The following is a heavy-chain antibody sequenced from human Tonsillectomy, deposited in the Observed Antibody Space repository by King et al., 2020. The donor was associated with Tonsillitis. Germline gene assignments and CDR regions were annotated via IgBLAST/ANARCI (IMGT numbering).Heavy chain of an antibody. CDR2: IYYSGST. V-gene: IGHV4-59*01. CDR1: GGSISSYY. J-gene: IGHJ6*03. D-gene: IGHD3-10*01. CDR3: ARSIRITMVRGVIHYYYYMDV. Sequence: LQLQESGPGLVKPSETLSLTCTVSGGSISSYYWSWIRQPPGKGLEWIGYIYYSGSTNYNPSLKSRVTISVDTSKNQFSLKLSSVTAADTAVYYCARSIRITMVRGVIHYYYYMDVWGKGTTVTVSS.